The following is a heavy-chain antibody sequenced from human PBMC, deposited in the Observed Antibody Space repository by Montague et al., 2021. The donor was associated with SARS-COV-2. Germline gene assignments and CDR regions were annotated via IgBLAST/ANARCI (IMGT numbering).Heavy chain of an antibody. CDR2: ISTSSLYI. CDR1: GFTFNKYS. J-gene: IGHJ3*01. D-gene: IGHD5/OR15-5a*01. Sequence: SLRLSCAASGFTFNKYSMNWVRQAPGKGLEWVSSISTSSLYIYYTDSVKGRFIVARANAKNSVFLEMNSLRVEDTAVYYCARAHSGSYSVGGDAFDLWGRGTLVTVSS. CDR3: ARAHSGSYSVGGDAFDL. V-gene: IGHV3-21*01.